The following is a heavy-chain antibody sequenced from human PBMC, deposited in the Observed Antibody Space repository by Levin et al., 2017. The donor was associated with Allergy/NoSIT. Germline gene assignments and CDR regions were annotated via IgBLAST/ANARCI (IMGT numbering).Heavy chain of an antibody. D-gene: IGHD3-3*01. Sequence: GESLKISCAASGFTFSSYSMNWVRQAPGKGLEWVSYISSSSSTIYYADSVKGRFTISRDNAKNSLYLQMNSLRAEDTAVYYCARAFGSDFWSGYIGPTGDYWGQGTLVTVSS. J-gene: IGHJ4*02. CDR2: ISSSSSTI. CDR1: GFTFSSYS. CDR3: ARAFGSDFWSGYIGPTGDY. V-gene: IGHV3-48*04.